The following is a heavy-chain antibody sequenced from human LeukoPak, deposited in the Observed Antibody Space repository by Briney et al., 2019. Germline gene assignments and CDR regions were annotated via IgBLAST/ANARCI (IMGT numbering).Heavy chain of an antibody. CDR2: IKSKTDGGTT. V-gene: IGHV3-15*01. D-gene: IGHD4-11*01. CDR3: TTDPHDYSNYADY. Sequence: GGSLRLSCAASGFTFSNAWMSWVRQAPGKGLEWVGRIKSKTDGGTTDYAAPVKGRFTISRDDSKNTLYLQVNSLITEDTAVYYCTTDPHDYSNYADYWGQGTLVTVSS. J-gene: IGHJ4*02. CDR1: GFTFSNAW.